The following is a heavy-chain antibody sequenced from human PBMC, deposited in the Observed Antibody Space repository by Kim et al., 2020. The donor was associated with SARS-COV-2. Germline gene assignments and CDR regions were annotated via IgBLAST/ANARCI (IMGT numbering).Heavy chain of an antibody. V-gene: IGHV3-13*01. CDR3: TRGEQTLYYYKSGAAFDL. Sequence: GGSLRLSCVASGFSLRSYDMYWVRQSRGKSLEWVSGIGTASDSHYADSVKGRFIITRDNAKNSLDLQMYNLRVEDTAVYYCTRGEQTLYYYKSGAAFDLWGQGTTVTVSS. CDR2: IGTASDS. D-gene: IGHD3-10*01. CDR1: GFSLRSYD. J-gene: IGHJ3*01.